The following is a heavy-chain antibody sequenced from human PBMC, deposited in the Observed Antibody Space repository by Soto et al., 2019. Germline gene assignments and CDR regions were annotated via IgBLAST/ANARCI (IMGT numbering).Heavy chain of an antibody. CDR2: IYYSGST. V-gene: IGHV4-61*01. Sequence: PSETLSLTCTVSGGSVSSGSCYWSWIRQPPGKGLEWIGYIYYSGSTNYNPSLKSRVTISVDTPKNQFSLKLSSVTAADTAVYYCARGGYYDYFDYWGQGTLVTVSS. D-gene: IGHD3-22*01. CDR3: ARGGYYDYFDY. CDR1: GGSVSSGSCY. J-gene: IGHJ4*02.